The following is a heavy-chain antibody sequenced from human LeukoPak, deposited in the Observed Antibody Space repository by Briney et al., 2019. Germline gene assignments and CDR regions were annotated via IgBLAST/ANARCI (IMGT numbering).Heavy chain of an antibody. Sequence: GGSLRLSCVASGFTFSSNWMSWVRQAPGKGLEWVANIKPDGSEKYYVDSVKGRFTISRDNAKNSLYLQMNSLRAEDTAVFYCARYGYSGTMDVRGQGTTVTVSS. CDR3: ARYGYSGTMDV. CDR1: GFTFSSNW. J-gene: IGHJ6*02. V-gene: IGHV3-7*01. CDR2: IKPDGSEK. D-gene: IGHD5-12*01.